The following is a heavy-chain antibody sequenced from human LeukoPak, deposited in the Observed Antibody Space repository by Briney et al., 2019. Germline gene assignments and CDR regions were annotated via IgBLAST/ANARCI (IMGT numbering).Heavy chain of an antibody. J-gene: IGHJ5*02. CDR3: ARGLEWLTRRHTWFDP. CDR2: INPNSGGT. Sequence: ASVKVSCKASGYTFSDYYIHWVRQAPGQGLEWMGRINPNSGGTNYAQKFQGRVTMTRDTSISTAYMELSRLRSDDTALYYCARGLEWLTRRHTWFDPWGQGILVTVSS. CDR1: GYTFSDYY. D-gene: IGHD3-3*01. V-gene: IGHV1-2*06.